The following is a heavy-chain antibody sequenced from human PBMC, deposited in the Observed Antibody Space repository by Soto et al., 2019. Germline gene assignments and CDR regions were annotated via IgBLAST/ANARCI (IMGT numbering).Heavy chain of an antibody. CDR1: SGSINGHY. V-gene: IGHV4-59*11. CDR3: ARGGAPFNWSGP. D-gene: IGHD3-16*01. Sequence: SETLSLTCTVSSGSINGHYWSWIRQTPGKRLEWIGSIYSSGFTNYNPSLKSRVVMSVDPSKNHFSLSLNSVTSADTAVYFCARGGAPFNWSGPGGQGNRVNVS. J-gene: IGHJ5*02. CDR2: IYSSGFT.